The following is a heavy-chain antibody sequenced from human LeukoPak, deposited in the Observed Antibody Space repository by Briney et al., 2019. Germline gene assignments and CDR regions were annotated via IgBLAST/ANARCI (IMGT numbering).Heavy chain of an antibody. V-gene: IGHV4-59*01. CDR3: ARGYGQLLLWFGELSDDAFDI. CDR1: GGSISSYY. D-gene: IGHD3-10*01. J-gene: IGHJ3*02. Sequence: SETLSLTCTVSGGSISSYYWSWIRQPPGKGLEWIGYIYYSGSTNYNPSLKSRVTISVDTSKNQFSLKLSSVTAADTAVYYCARGYGQLLLWFGELSDDAFDIWGQGTMVTVSS. CDR2: IYYSGST.